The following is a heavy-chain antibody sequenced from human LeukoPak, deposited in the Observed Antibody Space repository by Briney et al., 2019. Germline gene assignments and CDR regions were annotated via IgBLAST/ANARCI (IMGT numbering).Heavy chain of an antibody. V-gene: IGHV1-69*05. Sequence: ASVKVSCKASGGTFSSYAISWVRQAPGQGLEWMGRIIPIFGTANYAQKFQGRVTITTDESTSTAYMELSSLGSEDTAVYYCAREAGSSWSYYFDYWGQGTLVTVSS. CDR2: IIPIFGTA. J-gene: IGHJ4*02. CDR3: AREAGSSWSYYFDY. CDR1: GGTFSSYA. D-gene: IGHD6-13*01.